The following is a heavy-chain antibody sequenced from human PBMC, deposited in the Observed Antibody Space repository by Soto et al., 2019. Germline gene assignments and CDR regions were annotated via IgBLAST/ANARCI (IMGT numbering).Heavy chain of an antibody. V-gene: IGHV4-39*01. CDR3: ASESGGDYVPFDY. CDR1: GGSISISSYY. Sequence: ETLSLACTVSGGSISISSYYWGWIRQPPGKGLEWMGSIYYGGSTYYNPSLKSRVTISVDTSKNQFSLKLSSVTAADTAVYYCASESGGDYVPFDYWGQGTLVTVSS. CDR2: IYYGGST. D-gene: IGHD4-17*01. J-gene: IGHJ4*02.